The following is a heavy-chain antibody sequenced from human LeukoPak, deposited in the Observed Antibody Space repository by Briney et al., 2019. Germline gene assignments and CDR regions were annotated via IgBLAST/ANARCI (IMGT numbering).Heavy chain of an antibody. V-gene: IGHV4-30-4*08. CDR3: ARTNDYGGGRYYYYYMDV. CDR2: IDYSGST. CDR1: GGSISSGDYY. D-gene: IGHD4-23*01. Sequence: PSETLSLTCTVSGGSISSGDYYWSWIRQPPGKGLEWIGYIDYSGSTYYNPSLKSRVTISVDTSKNQFSLKLSSVTAADTAVYYCARTNDYGGGRYYYYYMDVWGKGTTVTVSS. J-gene: IGHJ6*03.